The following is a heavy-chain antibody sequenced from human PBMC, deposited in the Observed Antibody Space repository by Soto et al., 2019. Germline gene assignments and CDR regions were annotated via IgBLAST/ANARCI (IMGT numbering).Heavy chain of an antibody. J-gene: IGHJ4*02. CDR1: GFTFSNSA. V-gene: IGHV3-23*01. D-gene: IGHD3-16*02. Sequence: GGSLRLSCAASGFTFSNSAMTWVRQALGKGPEWVSSIGRTNNTHYADSVKGRFAISRDNSQNKLYLQMNSLTAEDTAVYFCAKVDAYSYRTDHWGQGTLVTVSS. CDR2: IGRTNNT. CDR3: AKVDAYSYRTDH.